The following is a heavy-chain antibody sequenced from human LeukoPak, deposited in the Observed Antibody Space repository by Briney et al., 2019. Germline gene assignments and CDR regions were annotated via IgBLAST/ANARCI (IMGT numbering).Heavy chain of an antibody. CDR3: ARALGAIAVAGTHYYYYYYGMDV. J-gene: IGHJ6*04. Sequence: PGGSLRLSCAASGFTFSSYGMHWVRQAPGKGLEWVAVIWYDGSNKYYADSVKGRFTISRDNSKNTLYLQMNSLRAKDTAVCYCARALGAIAVAGTHYYYYYYGMDVWGKGTTATVSS. CDR2: IWYDGSNK. V-gene: IGHV3-33*01. CDR1: GFTFSSYG. D-gene: IGHD6-19*01.